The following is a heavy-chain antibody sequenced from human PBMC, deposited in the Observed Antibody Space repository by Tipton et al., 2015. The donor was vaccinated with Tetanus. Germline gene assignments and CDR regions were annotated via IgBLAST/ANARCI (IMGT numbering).Heavy chain of an antibody. Sequence: TLSLTCAVSGVSISSSTYFWGWIRQPPGKGLEWIGHIFYTGSRHYSPSFESRVTISVDTSKNQFSLNLSSVTAADTAVYFCSRQEPARQFFYDSSGSSAWGQGTLVTFSS. CDR2: IFYTGSR. D-gene: IGHD3-22*01. CDR3: SRQEPARQFFYDSSGSSA. V-gene: IGHV4-39*01. J-gene: IGHJ5*02. CDR1: GVSISSSTYF.